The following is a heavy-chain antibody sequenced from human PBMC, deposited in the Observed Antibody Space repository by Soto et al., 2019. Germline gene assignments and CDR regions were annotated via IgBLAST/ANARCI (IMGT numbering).Heavy chain of an antibody. CDR2: IKEDGTKK. V-gene: IGHV3-7*03. D-gene: IGHD2-8*02. J-gene: IGHJ6*03. CDR3: ARVGLGSDNYYYYYMDV. CDR1: GFAFSRYW. Sequence: GGSLRLSCAASGFAFSRYWMSWVRQAPGKGLEWVSNIKEDGTKKYYVDSVKGRFTISRDNAKNSLYLQMNSLRAEDTALYHCARVGLGSDNYYYYYMDVWGKGTTVTVSS.